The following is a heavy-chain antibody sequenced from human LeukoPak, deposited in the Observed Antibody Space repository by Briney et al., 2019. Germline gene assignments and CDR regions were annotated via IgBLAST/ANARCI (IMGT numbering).Heavy chain of an antibody. CDR3: ATTYATTVTTPFDY. V-gene: IGHV1-69*06. CDR1: GGTFSSYA. J-gene: IGHJ4*02. D-gene: IGHD4-17*01. CDR2: VIPIFGTA. Sequence: ASVKVSCKASGGTFSSYAISWVRQAPGQGLEWMGGVIPIFGTANYAQKFQGRVTITADKSTSTAYMELSSLRSEDTAVYYCATTYATTVTTPFDYWGQGTLVTVSS.